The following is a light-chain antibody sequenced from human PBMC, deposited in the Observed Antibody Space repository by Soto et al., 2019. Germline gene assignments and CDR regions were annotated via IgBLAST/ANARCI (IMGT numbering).Light chain of an antibody. CDR1: QGISDF. J-gene: IGKJ3*01. CDR3: QQYNSYV. CDR2: KAS. Sequence: DIQMTQSPSSLSASVGDRVTITCQASQGISDFLNWYQQKPGKAPKLLIYKASSLESGVPTRFSGSGSGTDFTLTISSLQPEDFATYYCQQYNSYVFGPGTKVDIK. V-gene: IGKV1-5*03.